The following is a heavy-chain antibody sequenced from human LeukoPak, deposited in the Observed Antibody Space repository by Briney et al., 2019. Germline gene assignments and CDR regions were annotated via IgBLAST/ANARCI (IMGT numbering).Heavy chain of an antibody. CDR2: ISGSGGST. CDR1: GFTFSSYA. V-gene: IGHV3-23*01. CDR3: AKDRERGYYGSGSYLN. D-gene: IGHD3-10*01. Sequence: GGSLRLSCAASGFTFSSYAMSWVRQAPGKGLEWVSAISGSGGSTYYADSVKGRFTISRGNSKNTLYLQMNSLRAEDTAVYYCAKDRERGYYGSGSYLNWGQGTLVTVSS. J-gene: IGHJ4*02.